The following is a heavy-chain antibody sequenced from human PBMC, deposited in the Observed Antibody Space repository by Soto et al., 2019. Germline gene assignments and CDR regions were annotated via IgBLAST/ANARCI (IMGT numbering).Heavy chain of an antibody. V-gene: IGHV1-69*13. CDR2: IIPIFGTA. Sequence: ASVKVSCKASGGTFSSCAISWVRQAPGQGLEWMGGIIPIFGTANYAQKFQGRVTITADESTSTAYMELSSLRSEDTAVYYCSTVTTNYYYGMDVWGQGTTVTVSS. J-gene: IGHJ6*02. D-gene: IGHD4-17*01. CDR1: GGTFSSCA. CDR3: STVTTNYYYGMDV.